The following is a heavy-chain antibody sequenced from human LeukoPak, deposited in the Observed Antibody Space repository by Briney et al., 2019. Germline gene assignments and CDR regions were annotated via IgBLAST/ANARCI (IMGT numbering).Heavy chain of an antibody. V-gene: IGHV3-48*01. CDR1: GFTFSSYS. J-gene: IGHJ4*02. CDR2: ITSSSSTI. Sequence: GGSLRLSCAASGFTFSSYSMNWVRQAPGKGLEWVSFITSSSSTIHCVDSVKGRFIISRDNAKNSLYLQMNSLRAEDTAVYYCARDRPGSGWYYFDSWGQGTLVTVSS. CDR3: ARDRPGSGWYYFDS. D-gene: IGHD6-19*01.